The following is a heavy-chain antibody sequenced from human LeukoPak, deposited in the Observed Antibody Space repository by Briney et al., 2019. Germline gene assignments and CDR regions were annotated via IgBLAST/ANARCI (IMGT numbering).Heavy chain of an antibody. CDR1: GFTFNNYA. V-gene: IGHV3-23*01. D-gene: IGHD3-10*01. CDR2: ISGSGGRT. J-gene: IGHJ4*02. Sequence: PGGSLRLSCAASGFTFNNYAMSWVRQAPGKGLEWVSGISGSGGRTYYADSVKGRFTISRGNSNNTLYLQMNSLRAEDTAVYYCAKANVREFDYWGQGTLVTVSS. CDR3: AKANVREFDY.